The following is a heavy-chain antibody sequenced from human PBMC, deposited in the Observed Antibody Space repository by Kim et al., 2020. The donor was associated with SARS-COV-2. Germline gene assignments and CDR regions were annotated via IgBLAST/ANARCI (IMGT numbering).Heavy chain of an antibody. J-gene: IGHJ4*02. D-gene: IGHD2-21*01. Sequence: GGSLRLSCAASGFTFSNYGMTWVRQTPGKGLEWVSSFTGDGLTHYADSVKGRFTTSRDNSKNMLYLQMNSMRAEDTTVYYCGDYHVAVINLRYWCQGSLV. CDR1: GFTFSNYG. V-gene: IGHV3-23*01. CDR3: GDYHVAVINLRY. CDR2: FTGDGLT.